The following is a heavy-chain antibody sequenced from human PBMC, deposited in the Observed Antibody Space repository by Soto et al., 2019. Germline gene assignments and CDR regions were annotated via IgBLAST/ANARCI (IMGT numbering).Heavy chain of an antibody. CDR1: GASISGSY. Sequence: ETLTLTCRVSGASISGSYWSWIRQSPGKGLEWLGYVYYTGSTNYSPSLRSRVSISVDTSKNEFSLRLSSVTAADTAVYFCARSVAVPGAHIDYWGQGTQVTVSS. CDR3: ARSVAVPGAHIDY. CDR2: VYYTGST. V-gene: IGHV4-59*01. D-gene: IGHD6-19*01. J-gene: IGHJ4*02.